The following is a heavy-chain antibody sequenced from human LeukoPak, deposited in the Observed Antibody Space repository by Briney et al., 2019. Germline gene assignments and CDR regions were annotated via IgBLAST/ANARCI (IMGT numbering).Heavy chain of an antibody. V-gene: IGHV4-59*11. CDR1: GGSINSHY. Sequence: SEALSLTYAVSGGSINSHYWSWIRPSPGKGVEWIGYVYYSCSTSYNPSLKSRVTISVDRSKNQFSLKLSSVTAADMAVYYCARGPYNYYIDVWGKGTTVTVSS. J-gene: IGHJ6*03. CDR2: VYYSCST. CDR3: ARGPYNYYIDV.